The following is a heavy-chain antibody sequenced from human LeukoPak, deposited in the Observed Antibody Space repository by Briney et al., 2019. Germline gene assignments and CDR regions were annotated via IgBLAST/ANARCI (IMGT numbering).Heavy chain of an antibody. D-gene: IGHD1-26*01. J-gene: IGHJ4*02. CDR2: ISAYNGNT. CDR3: ARDEWELLRELALFDY. V-gene: IGHV1-18*01. Sequence: GASVKVSCKASGYTFTSYDINWVRQATGQGLEWMGWISAYNGNTNYAQKLQGRVTMTTDTSTSTAYMELRSLRSDDTAVYYCARDEWELLRELALFDYWGQGTLVTVSS. CDR1: GYTFTSYD.